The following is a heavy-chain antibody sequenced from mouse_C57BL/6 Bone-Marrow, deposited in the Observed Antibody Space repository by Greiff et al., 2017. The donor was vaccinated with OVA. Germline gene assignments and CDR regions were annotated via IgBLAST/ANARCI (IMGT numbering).Heavy chain of an antibody. J-gene: IGHJ4*01. D-gene: IGHD2-1*01. V-gene: IGHV1-72*01. CDR3: ARRAPYGNGGRYYAMDY. Sequence: VQLQQPGAELVKPGASVKLSCKASGYTFTSYWMHWVKQRPGRGLEWIGRIDPNSGGTKYNEKFKSKATLTVDKPSSTAYMQLSSLTSEDSAVYYCARRAPYGNGGRYYAMDYWGQGTSVTVSS. CDR2: IDPNSGGT. CDR1: GYTFTSYW.